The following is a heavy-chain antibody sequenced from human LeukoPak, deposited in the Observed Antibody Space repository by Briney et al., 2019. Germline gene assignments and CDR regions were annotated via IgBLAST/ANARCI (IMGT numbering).Heavy chain of an antibody. Sequence: GGSLRLSCAASGLTFSSYWMSWVRQAPGKGLEWVANIKQDGSEKYYVDSVKGRFTISRDNAKNSLYLQMDSLRAEDTAVYYCARDRGCNYWRQGTLVTVSS. CDR1: GLTFSSYW. J-gene: IGHJ4*02. CDR3: ARDRGCNY. CDR2: IKQDGSEK. V-gene: IGHV3-7*05.